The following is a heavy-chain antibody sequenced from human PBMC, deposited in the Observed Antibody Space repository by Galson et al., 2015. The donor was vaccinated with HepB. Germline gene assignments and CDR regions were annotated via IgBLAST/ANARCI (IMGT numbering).Heavy chain of an antibody. V-gene: IGHV4-61*02. D-gene: IGHD4-23*01. Sequence: TLSLTCTVSGGSISSGSYYWSWIRQPAGKGLEWIGRIYTSGSTNYNPSLKSRVTISVDTSKNQFSLKLSSVTAADTAVYYCARDSRGGKDYWGQGTLVTVSS. J-gene: IGHJ4*02. CDR2: IYTSGST. CDR3: ARDSRGGKDY. CDR1: GGSISSGSYY.